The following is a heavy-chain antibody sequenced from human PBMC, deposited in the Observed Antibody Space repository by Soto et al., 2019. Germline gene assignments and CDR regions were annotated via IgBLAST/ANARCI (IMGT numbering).Heavy chain of an antibody. CDR2: INPDNGDT. Sequence: QLQLVQSGAEVERHGASVRVSCKAYGYPFSKYGISWIRQAPGQGLEWMGWINPDNGDTNHGQKFQGRVTMTTDTSSNTAYMELRSLRSDDTAVYYCATSYASGFDPWGQGTLVSVSS. CDR1: GYPFSKYG. J-gene: IGHJ5*02. D-gene: IGHD3-10*01. CDR3: ATSYASGFDP. V-gene: IGHV1-18*04.